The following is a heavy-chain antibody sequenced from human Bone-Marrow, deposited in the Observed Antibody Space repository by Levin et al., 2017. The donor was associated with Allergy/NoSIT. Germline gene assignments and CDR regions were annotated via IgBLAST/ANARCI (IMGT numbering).Heavy chain of an antibody. CDR1: GGSVSSASYY. CDR3: ARARLAQGGIGGWFDP. D-gene: IGHD3-16*01. J-gene: IGHJ5*02. CDR2: IYYTGTT. Sequence: SCTVSGGSVSSASYYCSWIRQAPGKGLEWIGYIYYTGTTNYNPSLKSRVTISVDTSKNQFSLRLSSVTAADTAVYYCARARLAQGGIGGWFDPWGQGTLVTVSS. V-gene: IGHV4-61*01.